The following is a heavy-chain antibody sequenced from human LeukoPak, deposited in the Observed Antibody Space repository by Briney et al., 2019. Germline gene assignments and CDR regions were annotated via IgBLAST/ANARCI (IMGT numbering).Heavy chain of an antibody. CDR1: GFTFSSYS. CDR2: ICSSSSYI. J-gene: IGHJ4*02. D-gene: IGHD3-10*01. Sequence: GGSLRLSCAASGFTFSSYSMNWVRQAPGKGLEWVSSICSSSSYIYYADSVKGRFTISRDNAKNSLYLQLNSLRAEDTAVYYCARDRVWFGELFDYWGQGTLVTVSS. CDR3: ARDRVWFGELFDY. V-gene: IGHV3-21*01.